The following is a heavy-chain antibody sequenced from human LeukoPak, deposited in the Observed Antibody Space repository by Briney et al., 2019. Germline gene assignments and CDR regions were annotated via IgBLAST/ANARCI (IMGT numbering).Heavy chain of an antibody. Sequence: PSETLSLTCTVSRGAISNNYWSWIRQPPGGGLEWIGYIYYSGSTNFKPSLKSRVTMSVDTSKNQISLKLSSVTAADTAVYYCARGGWSLDPWGQGTLVTVSS. CDR1: RGAISNNY. D-gene: IGHD2-15*01. J-gene: IGHJ5*02. CDR2: IYYSGST. CDR3: ARGGWSLDP. V-gene: IGHV4-59*01.